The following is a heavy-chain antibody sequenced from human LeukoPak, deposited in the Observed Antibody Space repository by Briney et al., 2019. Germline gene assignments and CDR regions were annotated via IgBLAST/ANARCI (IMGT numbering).Heavy chain of an antibody. J-gene: IGHJ4*02. CDR3: ARGYCSSTSCKGWFDY. V-gene: IGHV1-69*05. CDR2: IIPIFGTA. CDR1: GGTFSSYA. D-gene: IGHD2-2*01. Sequence: SVKVSCKASGGTFSSYAISWVRQAPGQGLEWMGRIIPIFGTANYAQKFQGRVTITTDESTSTAYMELSSLRSEDTAVYYCARGYCSSTSCKGWFDYWGRGTLVTVSS.